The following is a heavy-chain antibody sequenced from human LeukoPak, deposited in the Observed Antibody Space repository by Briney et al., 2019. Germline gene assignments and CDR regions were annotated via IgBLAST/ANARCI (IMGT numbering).Heavy chain of an antibody. CDR3: AQQAPFSPASSQP. J-gene: IGHJ1*01. CDR1: GGSITSYF. V-gene: IGHV4-59*01. CDR2: IYHSGTT. Sequence: SETLSLTCTVSGGSITSYFWTWIRQPPGKGLEWIGYIYHSGTTNYNPSLKSRATISVDTSRSQFSLKLSSVTAADTAVYYCAQQAPFSPASSQPWGQGTLVTVSS. D-gene: IGHD2/OR15-2a*01.